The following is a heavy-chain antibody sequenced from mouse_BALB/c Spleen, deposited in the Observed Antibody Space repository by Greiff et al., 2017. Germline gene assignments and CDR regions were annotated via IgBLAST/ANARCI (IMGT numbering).Heavy chain of an antibody. J-gene: IGHJ4*01. V-gene: IGHV2-6-4*01. Sequence: VQLVESGPGLVAPSQSLSITCTVSGFSLSRYSVHWVRQPPGKGLEWLGMIWGGGSTDYNSALKSRLSISKDNSKSQVFLKMNSLQTDDTAMYYCASFYYYGSSYSYAMDYWGQGTSVTVSS. CDR3: ASFYYYGSSYSYAMDY. D-gene: IGHD1-1*01. CDR1: GFSLSRYS. CDR2: IWGGGST.